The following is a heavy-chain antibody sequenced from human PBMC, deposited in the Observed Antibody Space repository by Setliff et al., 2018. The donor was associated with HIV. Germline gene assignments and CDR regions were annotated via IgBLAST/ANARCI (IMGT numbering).Heavy chain of an antibody. CDR2: IYFTGSS. CDR1: GGSISTYY. CDR3: ARVQMAYAAFDV. Sequence: PSETLSLTCTVSGGSISTYYWSWIRQPPGKGLEWIGSIYFTGSSDNNPSLKSRVTLSVDTSKHQFSLKTSSVTAADTAVYYCARVQMAYAAFDVWGQGTMVTVS. V-gene: IGHV4-59*01. D-gene: IGHD4-17*01. J-gene: IGHJ3*01.